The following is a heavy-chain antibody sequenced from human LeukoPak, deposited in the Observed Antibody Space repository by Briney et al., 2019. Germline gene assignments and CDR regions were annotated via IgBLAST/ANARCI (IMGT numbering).Heavy chain of an antibody. CDR2: IRSKAYGGTT. CDR3: TREMITFGGALRTDY. J-gene: IGHJ4*02. D-gene: IGHD3-16*01. CDR1: GFTFGDYA. V-gene: IGHV3-49*03. Sequence: GGSLRLSCTASGFTFGDYAMSWFRQAPGKGLEWVGFIRSKAYGGTTEYAASVKGRFTISRDDSKSIAYLQMNSLKTEDTAVYYCTREMITFGGALRTDYWGQGTLVTVSS.